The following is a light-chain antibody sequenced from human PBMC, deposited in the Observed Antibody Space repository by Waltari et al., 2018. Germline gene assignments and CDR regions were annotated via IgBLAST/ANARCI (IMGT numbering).Light chain of an antibody. Sequence: QSVLTQPPSTSGTPGQRVTISCSGSASNIGDNLVNWYQQLPGKAPKLLIYRTDLRPSGVPDRFSDSKFGTSASLAISGLQSEDEADYFYASWDDSLNGHWVFGGGTKVTVL. CDR2: RTD. CDR3: ASWDDSLNGHWV. J-gene: IGLJ3*02. CDR1: ASNIGDNL. V-gene: IGLV1-44*01.